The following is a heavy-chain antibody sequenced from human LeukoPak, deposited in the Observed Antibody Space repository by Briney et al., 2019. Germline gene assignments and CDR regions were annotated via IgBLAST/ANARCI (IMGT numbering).Heavy chain of an antibody. CDR3: ARHGGQYYSGSGSYYTTAFDS. J-gene: IGHJ4*02. D-gene: IGHD3-10*01. Sequence: PSETLSLTCTVSGDSISHSYWSWLRQPPGKGLEWIGYIYYTGTTNYNPSLKSRVTISLDTSKNQFTLKLSSVTAADTAVYYCARHGGQYYSGSGSYYTTAFDSWGQGTLVTVSS. V-gene: IGHV4-59*08. CDR2: IYYTGTT. CDR1: GDSISHSY.